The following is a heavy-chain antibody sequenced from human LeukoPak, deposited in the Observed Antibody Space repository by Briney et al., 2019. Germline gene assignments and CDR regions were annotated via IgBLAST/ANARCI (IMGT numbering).Heavy chain of an antibody. D-gene: IGHD2-2*01. Sequence: SETLSLTCTVSGGSISDYYWSWIRQPVGKGLEWMGRIYTSGSTNYNPSLKGRVTMSGDTSKNQFSLKLSSVTAADTAVYYCARDGGVVVAAAPAVFDIWGQGTMVTVSS. V-gene: IGHV4-4*07. CDR1: GGSISDYY. J-gene: IGHJ3*02. CDR3: ARDGGVVVAAAPAVFDI. CDR2: IYTSGST.